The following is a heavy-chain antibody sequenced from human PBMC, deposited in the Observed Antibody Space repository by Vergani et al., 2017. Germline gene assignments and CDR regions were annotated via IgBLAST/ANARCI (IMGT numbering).Heavy chain of an antibody. CDR1: GSDSSQAG. CDR3: WDTNYANSWDF. D-gene: IGHD2-8*01. J-gene: IGHJ4*02. V-gene: IGHV3-15*05. CDR2: SKPKTEGGTT. Sequence: EVRLVESGGGLVKPGGSLRLSCQVSGSDSSQAGMIWFRQSPGKGLEYIGLSKPKTEGGTTHYNAAMKGRVTISRDDSKSVLFLEMTNLAPEDTAVYYCWDTNYANSWDFWGQGSLVTVSS.